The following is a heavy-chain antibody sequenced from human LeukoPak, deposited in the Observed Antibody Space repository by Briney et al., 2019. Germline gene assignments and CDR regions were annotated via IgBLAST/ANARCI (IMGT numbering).Heavy chain of an antibody. V-gene: IGHV1-18*01. D-gene: IGHD3-22*01. J-gene: IGHJ4*02. Sequence: ASVKVSCKASGYTFTSYGISWVRQVPGQGLEWMGWISAYNGNTNYAQKLQGRVTMTTDTSTSTAYMELRSLRSDDTAVYFCARVVDPCAVQCDYYYDHSGYVDYWGRGNLVTVSS. CDR2: ISAYNGNT. CDR3: ARVVDPCAVQCDYYYDHSGYVDY. CDR1: GYTFTSYG.